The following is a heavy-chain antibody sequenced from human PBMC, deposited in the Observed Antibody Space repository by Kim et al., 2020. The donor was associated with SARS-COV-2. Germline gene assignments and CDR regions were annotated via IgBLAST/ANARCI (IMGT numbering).Heavy chain of an antibody. Sequence: GGSLRLSCAASGFTFSSYSMNWVRQAPGKGLEWVSSISSSSSYIYYADSVKGRLTISRDNAKNSLYLQMNSLRAEDTAVYYCARESVIAAAGRWDYWGQGTLVTVSS. CDR1: GFTFSSYS. D-gene: IGHD6-13*01. V-gene: IGHV3-21*01. CDR3: ARESVIAAAGRWDY. CDR2: ISSSSSYI. J-gene: IGHJ4*02.